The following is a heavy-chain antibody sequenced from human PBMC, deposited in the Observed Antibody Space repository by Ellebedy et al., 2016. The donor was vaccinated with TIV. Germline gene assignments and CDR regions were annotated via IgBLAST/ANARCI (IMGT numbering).Heavy chain of an antibody. V-gene: IGHV1-69*10. J-gene: IGHJ4*02. CDR1: GGTFNSYG. CDR2: IIPIIDIA. Sequence: AASVKVSCKASGGTFNSYGVSWVRQAPGQGLEWLGAIIPIIDIANYAQKFRGRVTITADKSTGTAYMELSSLRFEDTAVYYCARDPERGATVAGFDSWGQGTLVTVSS. D-gene: IGHD4-23*01. CDR3: ARDPERGATVAGFDS.